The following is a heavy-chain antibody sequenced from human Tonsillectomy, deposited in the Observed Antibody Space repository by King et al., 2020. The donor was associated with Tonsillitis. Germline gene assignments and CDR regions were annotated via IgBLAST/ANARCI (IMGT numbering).Heavy chain of an antibody. CDR3: ARDTDYYDSSGLNAFDI. CDR2: IYSGGST. CDR1: GFTVSSNY. V-gene: IGHV3-53*04. J-gene: IGHJ3*02. Sequence: VQLVESGGGLVQPGGSLRLSCAASGFTVSSNYMSWVRQAPGKGLEWVSVIYSGGSTYYADPVKGRFTISRHNSKNTLYLQMNSLRAEDTAVYYCARDTDYYDSSGLNAFDIWGQGTMVTVSS. D-gene: IGHD3-22*01.